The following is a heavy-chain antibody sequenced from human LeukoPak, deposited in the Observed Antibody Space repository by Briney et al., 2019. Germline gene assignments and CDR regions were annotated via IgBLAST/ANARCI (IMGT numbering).Heavy chain of an antibody. CDR1: GGSISSGGYS. CDR3: ARGVDYGDYGSCYMDV. Sequence: PSETLSLTCAVSGGSISSGGYSWSWIRQPAGKGLEWIGRIYTSGSTNYNPSLKSRVTISVDTSKNQFSLKLSSVTAADTAVYYCARGVDYGDYGSCYMDVWGKGTTVTISS. J-gene: IGHJ6*03. V-gene: IGHV4-61*02. D-gene: IGHD4-17*01. CDR2: IYTSGST.